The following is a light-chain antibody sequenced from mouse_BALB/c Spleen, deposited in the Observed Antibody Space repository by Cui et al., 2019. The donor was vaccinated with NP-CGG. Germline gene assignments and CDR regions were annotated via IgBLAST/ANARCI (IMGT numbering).Light chain of an antibody. V-gene: IGLV1*01. J-gene: IGLJ1*01. Sequence: QAVVTQDSALTRSPGETVTLTCRSSTGAVTTDNYANWVQEKPDHLFTGLIGGTNNRAPGVPARFSGSLIGDKAALTITGAQTEDEAIYFCALWYSNHWVFGGGTKLTVL. CDR3: ALWYSNHWV. CDR1: TGAVTTDNY. CDR2: GTN.